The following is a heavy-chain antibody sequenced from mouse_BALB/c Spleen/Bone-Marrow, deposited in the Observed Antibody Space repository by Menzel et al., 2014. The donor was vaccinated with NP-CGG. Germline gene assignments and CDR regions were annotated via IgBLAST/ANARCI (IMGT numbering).Heavy chain of an antibody. J-gene: IGHJ3*01. CDR2: INPGSGGS. V-gene: IGHV1-54*01. CDR1: GYDFTSYL. Sequence: VQLQQSGAEVVRPGTSVKVSCKASGYDFTSYLIEWIKQRPGQGLEWIGVINPGSGGSNYNEKFTGKATLTVDKPSSTAYMQLSSLTSDDSAVYFCARNANWLFTYWGQGTLVTVSA. CDR3: ARNANWLFTY. D-gene: IGHD4-1*01.